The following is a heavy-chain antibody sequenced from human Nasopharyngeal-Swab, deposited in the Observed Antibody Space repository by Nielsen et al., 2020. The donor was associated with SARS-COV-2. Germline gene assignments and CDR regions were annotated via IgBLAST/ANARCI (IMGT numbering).Heavy chain of an antibody. CDR3: TRCGGGCYSGRDY. D-gene: IGHD2-15*01. CDR2: IRSKGNNYAT. V-gene: IGHV3-73*01. CDR1: GFTFSDSA. Sequence: GEPLKISCAASGFTFSDSAIHWVRQASGKGLEWVGRIRSKGNNYATAYAASVKGRFTIFRDDPTNTAYLQMNSLKTEDTAMYYCTRCGGGCYSGRDYWGQGTLVTVSS. J-gene: IGHJ4*02.